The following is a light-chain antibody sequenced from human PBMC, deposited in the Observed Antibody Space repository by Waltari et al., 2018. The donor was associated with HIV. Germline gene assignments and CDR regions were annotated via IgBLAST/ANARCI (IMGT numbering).Light chain of an antibody. CDR1: HRISTY. V-gene: IGKV1-9*01. CDR3: QHLNTYPYT. J-gene: IGKJ2*01. Sequence: DTQLTQSPSFLSASVGDRVTITCRADHRISTYLAWYQQKPGKAPKLLISAASALQSGVPSRFSGSGSGREFTLTISSLQPEDFASYYCQHLNTYPYTFGQGTKLEIK. CDR2: AAS.